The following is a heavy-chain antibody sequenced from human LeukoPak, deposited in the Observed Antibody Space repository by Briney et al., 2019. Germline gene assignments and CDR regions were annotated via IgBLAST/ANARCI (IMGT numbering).Heavy chain of an antibody. D-gene: IGHD3-22*01. CDR2: INHSGST. CDR1: GGSFSGYY. V-gene: IGHV4-34*01. J-gene: IGHJ5*02. Sequence: SETLSLTCAVYGGSFSGYYWSWIRQPPGKGLEWIGEINHSGSTNYNPSLKSRVTISLDTSKNQFSLNLNSVTAADTAVYYCARKGRGDSSGYLTWGQGTPVTVSS. CDR3: ARKGRGDSSGYLT.